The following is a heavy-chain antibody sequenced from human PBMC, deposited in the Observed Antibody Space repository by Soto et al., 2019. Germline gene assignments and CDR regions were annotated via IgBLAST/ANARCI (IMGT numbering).Heavy chain of an antibody. CDR3: TRANWYSEY. CDR2: IYYNGNT. J-gene: IGHJ4*02. V-gene: IGHV4-59*11. D-gene: IGHD7-27*01. Sequence: QVQLQESGPGLVKPSETLSLTCSVSGGSISNHYWSWIRQPPGKGLEWIGYIYYNGNTNYNPSLKSRATMSVDTSRNQISLKLTTVPAADTAVYYCTRANWYSEYWGQGTLVTVSS. CDR1: GGSISNHY.